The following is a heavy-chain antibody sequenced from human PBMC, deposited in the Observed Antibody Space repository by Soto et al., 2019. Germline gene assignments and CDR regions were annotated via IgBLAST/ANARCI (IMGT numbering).Heavy chain of an antibody. CDR3: GRGNYGSGSNYYYGMDV. Sequence: QVQLVESGGGVVQPGRSLRLSCAASGFTFSRYGMHWVRQAPGKGLEWVAVVWFDGSQKYYGDSVKGRFTITRDNSKNTLYLEMNSLRAEDTAVYYCGRGNYGSGSNYYYGMDVWGQGTTVIVSS. D-gene: IGHD3-10*01. V-gene: IGHV3-33*01. CDR2: VWFDGSQK. CDR1: GFTFSRYG. J-gene: IGHJ6*02.